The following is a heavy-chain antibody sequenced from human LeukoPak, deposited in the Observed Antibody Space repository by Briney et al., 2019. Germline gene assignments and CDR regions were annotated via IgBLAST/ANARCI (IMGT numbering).Heavy chain of an antibody. CDR2: IHYSGST. Sequence: SETLSLTCIVSGGSISSYYWSWIRQPPGVGLEWIGYIHYSGSTNYNPSLLSRVSISLDTSQNQFSLKVSSVTAADTAVYYCARQREDGYNYSYFDYWGQGTLVTVSS. J-gene: IGHJ4*02. CDR3: ARQREDGYNYSYFDY. CDR1: GGSISSYY. D-gene: IGHD5-24*01. V-gene: IGHV4-59*01.